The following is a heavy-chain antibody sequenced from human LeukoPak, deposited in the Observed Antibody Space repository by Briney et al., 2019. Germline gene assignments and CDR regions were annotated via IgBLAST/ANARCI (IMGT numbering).Heavy chain of an antibody. J-gene: IGHJ4*02. CDR1: GGSISSYY. D-gene: IGHD2-15*01. Sequence: SETLSLTCTVPGGSISSYYWSSIRQPPGKGLEWIGYIYYSGSTNYNPSLKSRVTISVDTSKNQFSLKLSSVTAADTAVYYCARVDCSGGSCYSNYWGQGTLVTVSS. V-gene: IGHV4-59*01. CDR3: ARVDCSGGSCYSNY. CDR2: IYYSGST.